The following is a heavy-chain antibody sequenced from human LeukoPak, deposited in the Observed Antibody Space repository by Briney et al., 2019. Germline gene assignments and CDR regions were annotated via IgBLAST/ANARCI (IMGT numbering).Heavy chain of an antibody. D-gene: IGHD2-15*01. V-gene: IGHV3-20*04. CDR3: ARGLVVVAATYAFDI. J-gene: IGHJ3*02. CDR1: GFTFDDYG. Sequence: GESLRLSCAASGFTFDDYGMSWVRQAPGKGLEWVSGVNWNGGSTGYADSVKGRFTISRDNAKNSLYPRMNSLRAEDTALYYCARGLVVVAATYAFDIWGQGTMVTVSS. CDR2: VNWNGGST.